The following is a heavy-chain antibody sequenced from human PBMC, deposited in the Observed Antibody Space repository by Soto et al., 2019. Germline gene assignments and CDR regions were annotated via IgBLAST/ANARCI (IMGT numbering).Heavy chain of an antibody. D-gene: IGHD3-10*01. Sequence: SETLSLTCTVSGGSISSSTYYWGWIRQPPGKGLEWIGYINYSGNTYYNPSLKSRVFISVDTSKNQFSLNLNSVTAADTAIYYCIKYSGPTVTFDIWGQGTMVTVS. CDR1: GGSISSSTYY. J-gene: IGHJ3*02. CDR3: IKYSGPTVTFDI. CDR2: INYSGNT. V-gene: IGHV4-30-4*08.